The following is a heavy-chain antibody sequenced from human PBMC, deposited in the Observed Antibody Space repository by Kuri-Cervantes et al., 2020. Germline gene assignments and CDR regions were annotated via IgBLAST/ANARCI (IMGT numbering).Heavy chain of an antibody. J-gene: IGHJ5*02. D-gene: IGHD6-6*01. Sequence: SVKVSCKASGGTFSSYAVSWVRQAPGQGLEWMGGIIPIFGTANYAQKFQGRATITADESTSTAYMELSSLRSEDTAVYYCARDVGSSEVLWWFDPWGQGTLVTVSS. CDR1: GGTFSSYA. CDR2: IIPIFGTA. V-gene: IGHV1-69*13. CDR3: ARDVGSSEVLWWFDP.